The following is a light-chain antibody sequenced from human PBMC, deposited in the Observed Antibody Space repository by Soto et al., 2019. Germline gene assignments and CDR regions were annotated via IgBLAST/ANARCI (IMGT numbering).Light chain of an antibody. CDR3: HQYNNWPWT. CDR2: AAS. J-gene: IGKJ1*01. V-gene: IGKV3-15*01. CDR1: QSVITN. Sequence: ENLMTQSPATLSVSPGERATLSCRASQSVITNLAWYQQKHGQAPRLLIYAASTLDTGIPVRFSGSGSETEFTLTIRSLQSEDSAMYYCHQYNNWPWTFGQGTKVDIK.